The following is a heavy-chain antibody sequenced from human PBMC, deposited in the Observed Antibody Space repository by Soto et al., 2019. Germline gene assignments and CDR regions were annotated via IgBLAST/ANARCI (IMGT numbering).Heavy chain of an antibody. CDR3: TTGRGEDWNYGY. D-gene: IGHD1-7*01. V-gene: IGHV3-15*01. CDR1: GFTFSNAL. Sequence: EVQLVESGGGLVKPGGSLRLSCAASGFTFSNALMSWVRQAPGKGLEWVGRIKSKTDGGTTDYAAPVKGRFTISKDDSKNTLYLQMNSLKTEVTAVYYCTTGRGEDWNYGYWCQGTLVTVSS. CDR2: IKSKTDGGTT. J-gene: IGHJ4*02.